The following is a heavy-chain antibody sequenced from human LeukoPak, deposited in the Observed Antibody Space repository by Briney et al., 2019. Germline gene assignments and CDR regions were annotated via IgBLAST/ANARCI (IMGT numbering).Heavy chain of an antibody. V-gene: IGHV2-5*02. J-gene: IGHJ4*02. CDR1: GFSLSTSGGG. Sequence: SGPTLVKPTQTLTLTCTFSGFSLSTSGGGVAWIRQPPGKALEWLALIYWDDDKRYSPSLSSRLTITKDTSKNQVVLTMTNMDPVDTATYYCAHRLPGYISGWSQGNFDYWGQGTLVTVTS. CDR3: AHRLPGYISGWSQGNFDY. CDR2: IYWDDDK. D-gene: IGHD6-19*01.